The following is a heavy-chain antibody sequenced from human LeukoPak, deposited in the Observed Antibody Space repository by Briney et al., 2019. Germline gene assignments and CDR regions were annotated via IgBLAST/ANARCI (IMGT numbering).Heavy chain of an antibody. D-gene: IGHD3-22*01. J-gene: IGHJ4*02. CDR3: AREGGYYDSSGYYSVDY. Sequence: GGSLRLSCAASGFTFNSYNMNWVRQAPGKGLEWVSYISSSGSTIYYADSVKGRFTISRDNAKNSLYLQMNSLRAEDTAVYYCAREGGYYDSSGYYSVDYWGRGTLVTVSS. CDR2: ISSSGSTI. CDR1: GFTFNSYN. V-gene: IGHV3-48*04.